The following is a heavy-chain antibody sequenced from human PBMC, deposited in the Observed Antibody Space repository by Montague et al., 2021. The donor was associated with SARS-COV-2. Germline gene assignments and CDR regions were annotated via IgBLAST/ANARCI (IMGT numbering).Heavy chain of an antibody. V-gene: IGHV4-38-2*02. CDR2: IYHSGTT. D-gene: IGHD5-24*01. CDR3: ARDRTFRDGYLDAFEI. J-gene: IGHJ3*02. Sequence: SETLSLTYTVSGYSISSGYYWGWIRKFPGKGLEWIGSIYHSGTTYYNPSLKSRVTISVDTSKNQFSLKMYSVTAADTAQFYCARDRTFRDGYLDAFEIWGQGTMVTVSS. CDR1: GYSISSGYY.